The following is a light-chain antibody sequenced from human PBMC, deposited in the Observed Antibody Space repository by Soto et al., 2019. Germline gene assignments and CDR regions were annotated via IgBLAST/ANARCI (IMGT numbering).Light chain of an antibody. CDR1: QSISSY. Sequence: DIQMTQSPSSLSASVGDRVTITCRASQSISSYLHWYQQKPEKAPKLLVYAASSLQSGVPPRCSRRGSPTDFTLTISSLQPEDVATYYCHRSFSTPLTFGGGTKVEIK. CDR2: AAS. V-gene: IGKV1-39*01. J-gene: IGKJ4*01. CDR3: HRSFSTPLT.